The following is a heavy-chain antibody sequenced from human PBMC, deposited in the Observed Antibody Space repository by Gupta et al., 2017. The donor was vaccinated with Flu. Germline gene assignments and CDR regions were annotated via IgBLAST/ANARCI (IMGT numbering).Heavy chain of an antibody. CDR1: GFHFSTYD. Sequence: EVQLVDSGGGLVQPGGSLRPSCAASGFHFSTYDMHWVRQATGKGLEWVSAIDTAGGTYYPGSVKGRFTISRENARNALYLQMNNLGAGDTAVYYCARENDPYSSAWSPFDYWGQGTLVTVSS. J-gene: IGHJ4*02. CDR3: ARENDPYSSAWSPFDY. D-gene: IGHD6-19*01. CDR2: IDTAGGT. V-gene: IGHV3-13*04.